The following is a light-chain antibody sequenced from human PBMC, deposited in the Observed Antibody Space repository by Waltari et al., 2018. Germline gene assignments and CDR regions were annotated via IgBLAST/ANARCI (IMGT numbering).Light chain of an antibody. CDR2: DAS. CDR1: QSVSVY. V-gene: IGKV3-11*01. J-gene: IGKJ1*01. CDR3: QQRTDRPPVT. Sequence: EVVLTQSPATLSLSPGERATLSCRASQSVSVYLAWYQQKPGQAPRLLIYDASDRATGVPARFSVSGSGTDFTLTISSLEPEDFAVYYCQQRTDRPPVTSGQGTRVEMK.